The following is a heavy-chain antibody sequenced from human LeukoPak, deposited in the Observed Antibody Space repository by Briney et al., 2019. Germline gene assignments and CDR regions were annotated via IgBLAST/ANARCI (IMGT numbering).Heavy chain of an antibody. V-gene: IGHV4-61*01. D-gene: IGHD3-10*01. CDR2: VFYSGST. Sequence: SETLSLTCTVSGGSVSNASYYWSWIRQPPGKGLDWIGYVFYSGSTNYSPSLKSRVTVSVDTSKNQFSLILTSVTAADTAVYYCAILWSFDYWGQGTLVTVSS. CDR3: AILWSFDY. J-gene: IGHJ4*02. CDR1: GGSVSNASYY.